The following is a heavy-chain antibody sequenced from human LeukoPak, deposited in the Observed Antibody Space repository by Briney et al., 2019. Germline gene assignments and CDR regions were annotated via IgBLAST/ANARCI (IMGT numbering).Heavy chain of an antibody. D-gene: IGHD2-2*01. CDR3: ARDLYCSSTSWYAKFDY. CDR2: INAGNGNT. V-gene: IGHV1-3*01. Sequence: ASVKVSCKASGYTFTSYAMHWVRQAPGQGLEWMGWINAGNGNTKYSQKFQGRVTITRDTSASTAYMELSSLRSEDTAVYYCARDLYCSSTSWYAKFDYWGPGTLVTVSP. CDR1: GYTFTSYA. J-gene: IGHJ4*02.